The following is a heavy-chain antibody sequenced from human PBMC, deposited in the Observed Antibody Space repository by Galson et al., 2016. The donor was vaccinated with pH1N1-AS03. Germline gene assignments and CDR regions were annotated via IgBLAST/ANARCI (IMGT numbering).Heavy chain of an antibody. J-gene: IGHJ4*02. D-gene: IGHD2-21*02. Sequence: SLRLSCAASGFSFTNAWMNWVRQAPGKGLEWVGRIKSKTHGGTTVYAAPVEGRFTISRDDSKNMVYLQMNSLKTEDTAVYYCSTGLLWFDFFEFWGPGTLVTVSS. CDR1: GFSFTNAW. CDR2: IKSKTHGGTT. CDR3: STGLLWFDFFEF. V-gene: IGHV3-15*01.